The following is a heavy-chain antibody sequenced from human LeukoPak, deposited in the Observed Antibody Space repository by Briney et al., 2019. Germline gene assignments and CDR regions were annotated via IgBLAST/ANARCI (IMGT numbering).Heavy chain of an antibody. D-gene: IGHD6-13*01. V-gene: IGHV3-9*03. Sequence: SGGSLRLSCAASGFTFDDYAMHWVRQAPGKGLEWVSGISWNSGSIGYADSVKGRFTISRDNAKNSLYLQMNSLRAEDMALYYCAKDIAAAGPDAFDIWGQGTMVTVSS. CDR2: ISWNSGSI. J-gene: IGHJ3*02. CDR1: GFTFDDYA. CDR3: AKDIAAAGPDAFDI.